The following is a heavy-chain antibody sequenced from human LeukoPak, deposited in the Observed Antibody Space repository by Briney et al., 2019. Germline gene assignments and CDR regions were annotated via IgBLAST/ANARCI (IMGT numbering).Heavy chain of an antibody. D-gene: IGHD1-1*01. V-gene: IGHV4-34*08. J-gene: IGHJ2*01. CDR3: AKPPTGTASFDL. CDR2: INHSGST. Sequence: GSLRLSCAASGFTFSSYSMNWVRQAPGKGLEWIGEINHSGSTNYNPSLKSRVTISVDTSKNQFSLKLSSVTAADTAVYYCAKPPTGTASFDLWGRGTLVTVSS. CDR1: GFTFSSYS.